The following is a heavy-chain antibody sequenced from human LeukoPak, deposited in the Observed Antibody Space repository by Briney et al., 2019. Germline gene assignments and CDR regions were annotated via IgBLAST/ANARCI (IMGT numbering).Heavy chain of an antibody. V-gene: IGHV4-4*09. CDR1: GGSISSYY. D-gene: IGHD2-2*01. Sequence: SETLSPTCTVSGGSISSYYWSWIRQPPGKGLEWIGYIYTSGSTNYNPSLKSRVTISVDTSKNQFSLKLSSVTAADTAVYYCARVDCRSTSCWADAFDIWGQGTMVTVSS. CDR3: ARVDCRSTSCWADAFDI. CDR2: IYTSGST. J-gene: IGHJ3*02.